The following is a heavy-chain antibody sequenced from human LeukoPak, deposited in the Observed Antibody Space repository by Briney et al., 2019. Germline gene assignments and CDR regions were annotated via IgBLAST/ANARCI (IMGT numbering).Heavy chain of an antibody. CDR1: GGSISGYY. V-gene: IGHV4-4*07. Sequence: SETLSLTCTVSGGSISGYYWNWTRQPAGKGLEWIGRIYSTGDTNYNPSLKSRVTMSVDTSKNQFSLELTSVTAADTAVYYCAREWTVDGYPYYVDYWGQGPLVTVSS. CDR3: AREWTVDGYPYYVDY. CDR2: IYSTGDT. D-gene: IGHD5-18*01. J-gene: IGHJ4*02.